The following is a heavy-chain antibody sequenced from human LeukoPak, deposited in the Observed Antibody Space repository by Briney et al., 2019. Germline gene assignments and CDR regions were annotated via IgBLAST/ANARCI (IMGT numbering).Heavy chain of an antibody. D-gene: IGHD6-19*01. J-gene: IGHJ6*03. CDR3: ARDQRYSSGWYYYYYYMDV. V-gene: IGHV3-30*03. Sequence: GGSLRLSCVASGFTFSSYWMTWVRQAPGKGLEWVAVISYDGSNKYYADSVKGRFTISGDNSKNTLYLQMNSLRAEDTAVYYCARDQRYSSGWYYYYYYMDVWGKGTTVTVSS. CDR1: GFTFSSYW. CDR2: ISYDGSNK.